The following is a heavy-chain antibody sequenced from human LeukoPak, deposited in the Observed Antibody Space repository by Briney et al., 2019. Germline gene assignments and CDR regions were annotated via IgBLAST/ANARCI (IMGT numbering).Heavy chain of an antibody. V-gene: IGHV3-13*01. J-gene: IGHJ4*02. D-gene: IGHD4-17*01. CDR2: ISTTGDT. Sequence: GGSLRLSCAASGFTFRSYDMHWVRQATGTGLEWVSAISTTGDTYYPDSVKGRFTISRENAKNSLYLQMNSLRAEDTALYYCAKGYGDYDPLLDYWGQGTLVTVSS. CDR1: GFTFRSYD. CDR3: AKGYGDYDPLLDY.